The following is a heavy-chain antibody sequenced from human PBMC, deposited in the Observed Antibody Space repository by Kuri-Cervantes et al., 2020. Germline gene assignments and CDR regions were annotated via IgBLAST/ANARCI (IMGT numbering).Heavy chain of an antibody. D-gene: IGHD4-17*01. CDR2: INPNSGGT. V-gene: IGHV1-2*02. J-gene: IGHJ4*02. CDR1: GYTFTGYY. CDR3: AREALDYGDSLRPFDY. Sequence: ASVKVSCKASGYTFTGYYMHWVRQAPGQGLEWMGWINPNSGGTNYAQKSQGRVTMTRDTSISTAYMELSRLRSDDTAVYYCAREALDYGDSLRPFDYWGQGTLVTVSS.